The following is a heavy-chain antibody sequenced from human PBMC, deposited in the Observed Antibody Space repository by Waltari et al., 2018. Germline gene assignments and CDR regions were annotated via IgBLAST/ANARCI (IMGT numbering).Heavy chain of an antibody. CDR2: IYTSGRT. D-gene: IGHD4-17*01. CDR3: ARENAVPPDNWFDP. CDR1: GGSISSGSYY. Sequence: QVQLQESGPGLVKPSQTLSLTCTVSGGSISSGSYYWSWIRQPAGKGLEWLGYIYTSGRTNYNPSLKSRVTISVDTSKNQFSLKLSSGTAADTAVYYCARENAVPPDNWFDPWGQGTLVTVSS. J-gene: IGHJ5*02. V-gene: IGHV4-61*09.